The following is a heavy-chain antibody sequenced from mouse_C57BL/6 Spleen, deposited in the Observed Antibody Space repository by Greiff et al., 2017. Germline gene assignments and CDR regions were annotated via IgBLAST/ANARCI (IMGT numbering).Heavy chain of an antibody. CDR3: ARHYGSSYRYFDV. D-gene: IGHD1-1*01. Sequence: QVPLQQPGTELVKPGASVKLSCKASCYTFTSYWMHWVKQRPGQGLEWIGNINPSNGGTNYNEKFKSKATLTVDKSSSTAYMQLSSLTSEDSAVYYCARHYGSSYRYFDVWGTGTTVTVSS. V-gene: IGHV1-53*01. CDR1: CYTFTSYW. CDR2: INPSNGGT. J-gene: IGHJ1*03.